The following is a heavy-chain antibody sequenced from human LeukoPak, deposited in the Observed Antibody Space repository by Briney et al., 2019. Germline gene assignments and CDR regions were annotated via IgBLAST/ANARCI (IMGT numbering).Heavy chain of an antibody. D-gene: IGHD3-22*01. V-gene: IGHV3-30*02. CDR2: IRYDGSNK. Sequence: GGSLRLSSAASGFTFSSHVLHCIRQAPGKGLEWVALIRYDGSNKYYADSVKGRFTISRDNSKNTLWLQMNSLRAEDTAVYYCAKPGGYYDSSGYFDYWGQGTLVTVSS. J-gene: IGHJ4*02. CDR3: AKPGGYYDSSGYFDY. CDR1: GFTFSSHV.